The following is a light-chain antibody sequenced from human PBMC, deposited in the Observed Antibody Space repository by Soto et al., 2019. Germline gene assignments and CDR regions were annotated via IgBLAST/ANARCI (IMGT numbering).Light chain of an antibody. CDR1: QSVGSD. CDR2: AAS. CDR3: HHYDSSPPYT. V-gene: IGKV3-20*01. Sequence: EIVMTQSPATLSVSPGERATLSCRASQSVGSDLAWYQQKPGQAPRLVIYAASSRATGIPDRFIGSGSGTDFTLTISRLEPDDSAVYYCHHYDSSPPYTFGQGTKVDIK. J-gene: IGKJ2*01.